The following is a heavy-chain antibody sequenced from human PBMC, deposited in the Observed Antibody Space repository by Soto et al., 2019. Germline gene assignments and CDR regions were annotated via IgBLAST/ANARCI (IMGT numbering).Heavy chain of an antibody. CDR1: GYTFTGYY. CDR3: AREGGTVAAAFFVGY. V-gene: IGHV1-2*02. Sequence: VASVKVSCKASGYTFTGYYMHWVRQAPGQGLEWMGWINPNSGGTNYAQKFQGRVTMTRDTSISTAYMELSRLRSDDTAVYYCAREGGTVAAAFFVGYWGQGTLVTVSS. D-gene: IGHD6-13*01. J-gene: IGHJ4*02. CDR2: INPNSGGT.